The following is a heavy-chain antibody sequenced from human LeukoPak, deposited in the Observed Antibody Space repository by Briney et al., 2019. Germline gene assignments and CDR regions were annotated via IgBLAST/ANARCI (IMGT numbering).Heavy chain of an antibody. V-gene: IGHV1-2*02. Sequence: ASVKVSCKASGYTFTGYYMHWVRQAPGQGLEWMGWINPNSGGTNYAQKFQGRVTMTRDTSISTAYMELSSLRSEDTAVYYCASENRSRYCSGGSCYRGLWDWFDPWGQGTLVTVSS. CDR3: ASENRSRYCSGGSCYRGLWDWFDP. CDR2: INPNSGGT. CDR1: GYTFTGYY. D-gene: IGHD2-15*01. J-gene: IGHJ5*02.